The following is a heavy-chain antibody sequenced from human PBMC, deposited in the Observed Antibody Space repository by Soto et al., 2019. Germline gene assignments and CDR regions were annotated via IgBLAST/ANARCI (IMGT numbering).Heavy chain of an antibody. J-gene: IGHJ3*02. CDR2: IVVGSGNT. V-gene: IGHV1-58*02. CDR1: GFTFTSSA. Sequence: ASVKVSCKASGFTFTSSAMQWVRQARGQRLEWIGWIVVGSGNTNYAQKFQERVTITRDMSTSTAYMELSSLRSEDTAVYYCAAESSGYDAFDIWGQGTMVTVSS. D-gene: IGHD3-22*01. CDR3: AAESSGYDAFDI.